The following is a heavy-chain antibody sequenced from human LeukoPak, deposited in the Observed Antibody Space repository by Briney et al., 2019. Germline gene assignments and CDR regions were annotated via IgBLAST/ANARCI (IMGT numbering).Heavy chain of an antibody. CDR3: ARDGPRTTGTTRAFDI. D-gene: IGHD1-1*01. J-gene: IGHJ3*02. Sequence: PGGSLRLSCAASGFTFSSYSMNWVRQAPGKGLEWVSSISSSSSYIYYADSVKGRFTISRDNAKNSLYLQMNSLRAEDTAVYYCARDGPRTTGTTRAFDIWGQGTMVTVSS. V-gene: IGHV3-21*01. CDR2: ISSSSSYI. CDR1: GFTFSSYS.